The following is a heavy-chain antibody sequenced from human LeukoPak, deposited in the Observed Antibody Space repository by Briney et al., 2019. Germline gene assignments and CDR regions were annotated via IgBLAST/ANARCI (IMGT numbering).Heavy chain of an antibody. CDR3: AKSLVAPYYYYGMDV. CDR2: ISYDGSNK. CDR1: GFTFSSYA. V-gene: IGHV3-30-3*02. J-gene: IGHJ6*02. Sequence: PGGSLRLSRAASGFTFSSYAMHWVRQAPGKGLEWVAVISYDGSNKYYADSVKGRFTISRDNSKNTLYLQKNSLRAEDTAVYYCAKSLVAPYYYYGMDVWGQGTTVTVSS. D-gene: IGHD5-12*01.